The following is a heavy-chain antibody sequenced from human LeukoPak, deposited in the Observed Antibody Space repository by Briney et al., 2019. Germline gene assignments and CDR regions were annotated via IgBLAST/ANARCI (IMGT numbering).Heavy chain of an antibody. V-gene: IGHV4-4*07. D-gene: IGHD5-18*01. CDR2: IYTSGST. Sequence: SETLSLTCTVSGGSISSYYWSWIRQPAGKGLEWIGRIYTSGSTSYNPPLKSRVTMSVGTSNNQFSLRLSSVTAADTAVYYCARLRGYTIVAWGQGTLVTVSS. J-gene: IGHJ5*02. CDR1: GGSISSYY. CDR3: ARLRGYTIVA.